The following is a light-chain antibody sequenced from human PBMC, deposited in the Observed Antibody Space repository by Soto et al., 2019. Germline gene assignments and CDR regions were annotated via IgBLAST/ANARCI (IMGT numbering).Light chain of an antibody. CDR1: QGVSSN. CDR3: QQYTNWPPVIT. J-gene: IGKJ5*01. V-gene: IGKV3-15*01. CDR2: GAS. Sequence: IVMTQSPGTPSVSQGERASLSCRAGQGVSSNLAWYQQKPGQAPRLLIYGASTRATGIPARFSGSGSGTEFTLTISSLQSEDFAVYYCQQYTNWPPVITFGQGTRLEIK.